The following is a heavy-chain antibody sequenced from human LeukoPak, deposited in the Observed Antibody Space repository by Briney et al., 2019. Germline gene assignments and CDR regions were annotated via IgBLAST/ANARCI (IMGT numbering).Heavy chain of an antibody. J-gene: IGHJ4*02. D-gene: IGHD3-22*01. CDR3: AKGDRITMIAVANY. Sequence: ETLSLTCAVYGGSFSGYYWSWVRQAPGKGLEWVSAISGSGGSTYYADSVKGRFTISRDNSKNTLYLQMNSLRAEDTAVYYCAKGDRITMIAVANYWGQGTLVTVSS. V-gene: IGHV3-23*01. CDR2: ISGSGGST. CDR1: GGSFSGYY.